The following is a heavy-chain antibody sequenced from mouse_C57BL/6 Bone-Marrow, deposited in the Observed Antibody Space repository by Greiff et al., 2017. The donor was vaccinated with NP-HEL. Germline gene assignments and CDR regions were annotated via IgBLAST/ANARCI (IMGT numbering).Heavy chain of an antibody. V-gene: IGHV2-2*01. Sequence: QVQLKESGPGLVQPSQSLSITCTVSGFSLTSYGVHWVRQSPGKGLEWLGVIWSGGSTDYNAAFISRLSISKDNSKSQVFFKMNSLQADDTAIYYCARKVGSSYDYYAMDYWGQGTSVTVSS. J-gene: IGHJ4*01. CDR2: IWSGGST. CDR3: ARKVGSSYDYYAMDY. D-gene: IGHD1-1*01. CDR1: GFSLTSYG.